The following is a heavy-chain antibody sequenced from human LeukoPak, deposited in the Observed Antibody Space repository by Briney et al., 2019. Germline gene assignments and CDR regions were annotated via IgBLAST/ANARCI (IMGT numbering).Heavy chain of an antibody. V-gene: IGHV5-51*01. J-gene: IGHJ5*02. CDR2: IYPGDSDT. Sequence: KSLPISCRDSGSSLTIYCIGWVRHMPGKGLEWMGVIYPGDSDTRYSPSFQGQVTISADKPISTAYLQWTSLKASDTAMYYCARHSRSSSSGWFDPWGQGTLVSVSS. CDR3: ARHSRSSSSGWFDP. CDR1: GSSLTIYC. D-gene: IGHD6-6*01.